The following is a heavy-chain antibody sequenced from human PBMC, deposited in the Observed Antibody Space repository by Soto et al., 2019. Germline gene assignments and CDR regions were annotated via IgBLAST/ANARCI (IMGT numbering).Heavy chain of an antibody. Sequence: SVKVSCKASGGTFSSYAISWVRQAPGQGLEWMGGIIPIFGTANYAQKFQGRVTITADESTSTAYMELSSLRSEDTAVYYCARGEHSSWADYYFDYWGQGTLVTVSS. V-gene: IGHV1-69*13. CDR1: GGTFSSYA. D-gene: IGHD6-13*01. CDR2: IIPIFGTA. CDR3: ARGEHSSWADYYFDY. J-gene: IGHJ4*02.